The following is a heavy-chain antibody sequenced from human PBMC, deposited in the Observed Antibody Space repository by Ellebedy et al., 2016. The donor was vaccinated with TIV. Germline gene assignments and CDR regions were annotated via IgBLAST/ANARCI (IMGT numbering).Heavy chain of an antibody. D-gene: IGHD3-22*01. CDR3: AREGDSSYDY. V-gene: IGHV3-74*01. J-gene: IGHJ4*02. CDR2: INSDGSST. Sequence: GGSLRLXXAASGFTFSSYWMHWVRQAPGKGLVWVSRINSDGSSTSYADSVKGRFTISRDNAKNSLYLQMNSLRAEDTAVYYCAREGDSSYDYWGQGTLVTVSS. CDR1: GFTFSSYW.